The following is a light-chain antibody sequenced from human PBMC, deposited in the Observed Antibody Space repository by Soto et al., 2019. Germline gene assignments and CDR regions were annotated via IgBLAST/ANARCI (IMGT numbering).Light chain of an antibody. V-gene: IGKV4-1*01. CDR3: QQFYDIPWT. Sequence: DIVMTQTPDSLAVSLGERATINCKSSQSILYSSSNKNYLAWYQQKPGHPPKLLIYAASTRESGVPDRFSGSGSGTDFTLTISSLQAEDVAVYYCQQFYDIPWTFGQGTKVEIK. CDR1: QSILYSSSNKNY. CDR2: AAS. J-gene: IGKJ1*01.